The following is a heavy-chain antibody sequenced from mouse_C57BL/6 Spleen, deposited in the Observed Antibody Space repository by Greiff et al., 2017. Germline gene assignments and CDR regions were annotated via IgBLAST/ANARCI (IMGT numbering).Heavy chain of an antibody. D-gene: IGHD1-1*01. CDR2: IDPSDSYT. V-gene: IGHV1-69*01. CDR1: GYTFTSYW. CDR3: ARLTTVVEYAMDY. J-gene: IGHJ4*01. Sequence: QVQLQQPGAELVMPGASVKLSCKASGYTFTSYWMHWVKQRPGQGLEWIGEIDPSDSYTNYNQKFKGKSTLTVDKSSSTAYMQLSSLTSEDSAVYYCARLTTVVEYAMDYWGQGTSGTVSS.